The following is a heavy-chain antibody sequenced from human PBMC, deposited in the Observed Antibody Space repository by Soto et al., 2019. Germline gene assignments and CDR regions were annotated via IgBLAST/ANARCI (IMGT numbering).Heavy chain of an antibody. CDR2: ISSSGATT. Sequence: GGSLRLSCAASGLIFNNNAMTWVRQAPGQGLEWVATISSSGATTYYADSVKGRFTISRDNSKDTLYLLMSSLRVGDTAVYFCATSWEINTPFDCWGQGALVTVPQ. D-gene: IGHD1-26*01. CDR3: ATSWEINTPFDC. CDR1: GLIFNNNA. V-gene: IGHV3-23*01. J-gene: IGHJ4*02.